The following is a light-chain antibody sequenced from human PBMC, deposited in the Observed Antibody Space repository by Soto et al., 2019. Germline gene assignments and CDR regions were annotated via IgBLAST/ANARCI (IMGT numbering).Light chain of an antibody. Sequence: EIVFTQSPVTLSLSPGERATLSCRASQSVSRYLAWYQQKPGQAPRLLIYDASNRATGIPARFSGSGSGTDFTLTISSLEPEDFEVYYCQQRSNWPPITFGQGTRLEIK. J-gene: IGKJ5*01. CDR2: DAS. CDR1: QSVSRY. CDR3: QQRSNWPPIT. V-gene: IGKV3-11*01.